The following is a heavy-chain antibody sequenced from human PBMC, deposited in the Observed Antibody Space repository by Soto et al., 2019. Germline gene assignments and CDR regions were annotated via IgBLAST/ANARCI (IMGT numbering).Heavy chain of an antibody. CDR2: IVVGSGNT. J-gene: IGHJ6*02. CDR3: AADGKVVGLYYYGMDV. D-gene: IGHD3-22*01. CDR1: GFTFTSSS. Sequence: ASVKVSCKASGFTFTSSSVQWVRQARGQRLEWIGWIVVGSGNTNYAQKFQERVTITRDMSTSTAYMELSSLRSEDTAVYYCAADGKVVGLYYYGMDVWGQGTTVTVSS. V-gene: IGHV1-58*01.